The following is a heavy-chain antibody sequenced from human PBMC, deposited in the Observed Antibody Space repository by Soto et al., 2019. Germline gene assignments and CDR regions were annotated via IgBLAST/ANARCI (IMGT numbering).Heavy chain of an antibody. CDR3: ARPYYEFLTGYSNYFDP. J-gene: IGHJ5*02. CDR1: GYPFPTYS. CDR2: INPDSGYT. Sequence: QVQLVQSGAEVKKPGASVKVSCKASGYPFPTYSLHWVRQAPGQGPEWMGWINPDSGYTHYAKKFEGRVSLTRDTSSATAYRDLTRLTSDNTAIYYCARPYYEFLTGYSNYFDPWGQGTLGTFSS. D-gene: IGHD3-9*01. V-gene: IGHV1-2*02.